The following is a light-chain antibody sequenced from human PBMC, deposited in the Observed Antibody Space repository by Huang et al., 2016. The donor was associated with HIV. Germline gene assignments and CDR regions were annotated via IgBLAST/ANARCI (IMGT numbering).Light chain of an antibody. CDR3: QQRSNWPGT. Sequence: EIILTQSPATLSLFQGERATLSCRASQSVSSYLAWYQQKPGQAPRLLMYDASKRATGSPARFSGSGSATDFTLTISSLEPEDFAVYYCQQRSNWPGTFGQGTKVEV. J-gene: IGKJ1*01. V-gene: IGKV3-11*01. CDR1: QSVSSY. CDR2: DAS.